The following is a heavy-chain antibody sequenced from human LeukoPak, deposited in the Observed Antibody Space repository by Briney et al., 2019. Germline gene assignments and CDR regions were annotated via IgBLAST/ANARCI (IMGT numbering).Heavy chain of an antibody. CDR2: IYYSGST. V-gene: IGHV4-61*08. CDR3: ARSPVWQQLAHFDY. CDR1: GGSISSGGYY. D-gene: IGHD6-13*01. J-gene: IGHJ4*02. Sequence: PSETLSLTCTVSGGSISSGGYYWSWIRQPPGKGLEWIGYIYYSGSTNYNPSLKSRVTISVDTSKNQFSLKLSSVTAADTAVYYCARSPVWQQLAHFDYWGQGTLVTVSS.